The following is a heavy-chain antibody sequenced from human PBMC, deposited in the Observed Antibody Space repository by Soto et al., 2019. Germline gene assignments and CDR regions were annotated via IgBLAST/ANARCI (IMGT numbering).Heavy chain of an antibody. J-gene: IGHJ5*02. CDR1: GGSISSSNW. CDR3: ARPGIVLVPAARGENWFDP. Sequence: QVQLQESGPGLVKPSGTLSLTCAVSGGSISSSNWCSWVLQPPGKGLEWIGEIYHSGSTNYNPSLKSRVTISGDNAKNQLSQRMSSVTAADTAVYYCARPGIVLVPAARGENWFDPWGQGPLVTVSS. D-gene: IGHD2-2*01. CDR2: IYHSGST. V-gene: IGHV4-4*02.